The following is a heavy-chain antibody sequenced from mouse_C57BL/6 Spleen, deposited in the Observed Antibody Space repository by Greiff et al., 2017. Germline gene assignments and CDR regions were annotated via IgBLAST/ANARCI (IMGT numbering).Heavy chain of an antibody. CDR3: ARRITTVVANYFDY. Sequence: EVKVEESGGGLVKPGGSLKLSCAASGFTFSDYGMHWVRQAPEKGLEWVAYISSGSSTIYYADTVKGRFTISRDNAKNTLFLQMTSLRSEDTAMYYCARRITTVVANYFDYWGQGTTLTVSS. CDR1: GFTFSDYG. J-gene: IGHJ2*01. CDR2: ISSGSSTI. V-gene: IGHV5-17*01. D-gene: IGHD1-1*01.